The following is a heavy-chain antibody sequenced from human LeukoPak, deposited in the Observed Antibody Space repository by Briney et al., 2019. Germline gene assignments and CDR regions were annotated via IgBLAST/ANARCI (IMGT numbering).Heavy chain of an antibody. CDR1: GFSFSSYA. J-gene: IGHJ4*02. CDR3: ASGGGSGSYYSPFDY. V-gene: IGHV3-23*01. D-gene: IGHD1-26*01. Sequence: GGSLRLSCAASGFSFSSYAMSWVRLAPGKGLEWVSTISGGAGTTYYADSVKGRFTISRDSSKSTLYLQMNSLRAEDTAIYFCASGGGSGSYYSPFDYWGQGTLVTVSS. CDR2: ISGGAGTT.